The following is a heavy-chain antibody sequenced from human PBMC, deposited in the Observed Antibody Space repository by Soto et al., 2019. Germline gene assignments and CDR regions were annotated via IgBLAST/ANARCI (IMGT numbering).Heavy chain of an antibody. J-gene: IGHJ4*02. D-gene: IGHD6-19*01. V-gene: IGHV3-7*01. CDR2: INQDGSEK. CDR3: TRAFTSGWYFDY. CDR1: GLTFSNYW. Sequence: GGSLRLSCAASGLTFSNYWMSWVRQAPGEGLEWVANINQDGSEKHYVDSVKGRFTISRDNAKNSLFLQMNSLRAEDTAVYYCTRAFTSGWYFDYWGQGTLVTVS.